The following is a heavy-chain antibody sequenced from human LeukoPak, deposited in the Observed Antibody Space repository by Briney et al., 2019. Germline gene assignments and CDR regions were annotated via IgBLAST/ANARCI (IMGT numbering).Heavy chain of an antibody. CDR2: ISSSSYI. CDR3: ARDRVAAAGTPLDY. Sequence: GGSLRLSCAASGFTFSSYSMNWVRQAPGKGLEWVSSISSSSYIYYADSVKGRFTVSRDNAKNSLYLQMNSLRAEDTAVYYCARDRVAAAGTPLDYWGQGTLVTVSS. J-gene: IGHJ4*02. CDR1: GFTFSSYS. D-gene: IGHD6-13*01. V-gene: IGHV3-21*01.